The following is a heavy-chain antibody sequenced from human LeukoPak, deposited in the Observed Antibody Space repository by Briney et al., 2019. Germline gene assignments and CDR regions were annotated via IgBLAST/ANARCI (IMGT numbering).Heavy chain of an antibody. CDR3: VVEGYSYGYYYFDY. CDR2: IYTSGST. V-gene: IGHV4-61*02. Sequence: SETLSLTCTVSGGSISGGSYYWSWIRQPAGKGLEWIGRIYTSGSTNYNPSLKSRVTISVDTSKNQFSLKLSSVTAADTAVYYCVVEGYSYGYYYFDYWGQGTLVTVSS. J-gene: IGHJ4*02. CDR1: GGSISGGSYY. D-gene: IGHD5-18*01.